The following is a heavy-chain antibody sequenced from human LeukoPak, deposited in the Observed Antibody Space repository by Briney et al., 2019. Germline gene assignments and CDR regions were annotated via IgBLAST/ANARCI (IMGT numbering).Heavy chain of an antibody. J-gene: IGHJ3*02. CDR2: IYPGDSDT. V-gene: IGHV5-51*01. D-gene: IGHD3-22*01. CDR1: GYSFTSYW. Sequence: GESLKISCXGSGYSFTSYWIGWARQMPGKGLEWMRIIYPGDSDTRYSPSFQGQVTISADKSISTAYLQWSSLKASDTAMYYCARPYSMYYYDSSGYHDAFDIWGQGTMVTVSS. CDR3: ARPYSMYYYDSSGYHDAFDI.